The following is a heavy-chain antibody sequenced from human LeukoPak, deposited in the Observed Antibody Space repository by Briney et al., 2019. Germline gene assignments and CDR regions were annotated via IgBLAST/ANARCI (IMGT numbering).Heavy chain of an antibody. Sequence: GGSLRLSCAASGFTFSSYSMNWVRQAPGKGLEWVSYMSSSGRSIYYADSVKGRFTISRDKAQNSLYLQMNSLRAEDTAVYYYARSGTGVFDFWGQGTLVTVSS. CDR1: GFTFSSYS. J-gene: IGHJ4*02. V-gene: IGHV3-48*01. CDR3: ARSGTGVFDF. D-gene: IGHD3-10*01. CDR2: MSSSGRSI.